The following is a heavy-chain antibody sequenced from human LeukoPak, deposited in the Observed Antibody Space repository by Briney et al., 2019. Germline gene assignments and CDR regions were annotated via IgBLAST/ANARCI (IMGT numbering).Heavy chain of an antibody. V-gene: IGHV3-21*01. CDR3: ARELLWFGERKGGFDY. D-gene: IGHD3-10*01. Sequence: PGGSLRLSCVASGFTFSSYSMNWVRQAPGKGLEWVSSISSSSSYIYYADSVKGRFTISRDNAKNSLYLQMNSPRAEDTAVYYCARELLWFGERKGGFDYWGQGTLVTVSS. CDR1: GFTFSSYS. CDR2: ISSSSSYI. J-gene: IGHJ4*02.